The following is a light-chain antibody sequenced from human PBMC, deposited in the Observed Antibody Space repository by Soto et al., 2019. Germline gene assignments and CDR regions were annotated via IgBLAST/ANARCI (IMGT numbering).Light chain of an antibody. J-gene: IGKJ1*01. CDR2: GAS. V-gene: IGKV3-20*01. CDR3: QQYGSSPWT. Sequence: IVLTQSPGTLSLSPGERATLSCRASQSVSSSYLAWYQQKPGQAPRLLIYGASSRATGIPDRFSGSGSGTDLTLTISRLEPEDFAVYYCQQYGSSPWTVGQGTKVEIK. CDR1: QSVSSSY.